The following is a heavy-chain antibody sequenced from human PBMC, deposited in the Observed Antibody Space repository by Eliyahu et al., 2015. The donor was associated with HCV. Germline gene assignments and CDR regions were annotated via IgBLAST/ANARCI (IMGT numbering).Heavy chain of an antibody. Sequence: QVQLQQWGAGLVKPSETLSLTCGVVGDSFLXYFWTWVRQSPGXGMXWIGDIHHSGVADYNPALVSRVSLSVDGSKRQFSLTLTSVTATDTGIYYCARGHPRRRFGELDFWGQGTPVTVSS. J-gene: IGHJ4*02. CDR1: GDSFLXYF. CDR2: IHHSGVA. D-gene: IGHD3-16*01. CDR3: ARGHPRRRFGELDF. V-gene: IGHV4-34*02.